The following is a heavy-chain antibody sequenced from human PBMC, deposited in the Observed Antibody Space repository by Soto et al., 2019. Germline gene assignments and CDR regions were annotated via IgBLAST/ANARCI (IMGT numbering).Heavy chain of an antibody. CDR3: ARVRGTAGKRYFDY. V-gene: IGHV4-59*01. J-gene: IGHJ4*02. CDR2: TYYSGST. CDR1: GGSMIAYY. Sequence: SETLSLTCTVSGGSMIAYYWNWMRQPPGKGLQWIGYTYYSGSTTYNPSLKSRVTISVDSSKNQFSLKLDSVTPADTAVYYCARVRGTAGKRYFDYWGPGTLVTV. D-gene: IGHD6-13*01.